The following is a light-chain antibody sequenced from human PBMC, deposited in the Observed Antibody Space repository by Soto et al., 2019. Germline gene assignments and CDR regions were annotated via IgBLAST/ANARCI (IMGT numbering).Light chain of an antibody. CDR1: QSVSSY. V-gene: IGKV3-11*01. Sequence: EIGLTKSPSTLSLSPGERATLSCRASQSVSSYLAWYQQKPGQAPRLLIYDASTRATGIPDRFSGSGSGTHFTLTISRLEPGDFAVYYCQHFGGTTFTFGQGTRLEIK. CDR2: DAS. CDR3: QHFGGTTFT. J-gene: IGKJ5*01.